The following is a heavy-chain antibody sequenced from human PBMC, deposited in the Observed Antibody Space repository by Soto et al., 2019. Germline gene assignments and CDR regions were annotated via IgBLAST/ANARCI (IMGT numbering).Heavy chain of an antibody. J-gene: IGHJ4*02. CDR1: GYGFTTYG. V-gene: IGHV1-18*01. CDR2: ISTHNGNT. Sequence: QVHLVQSGAEVKKPGASVKVSCKGSGYGFTTYGITWVRQAPGQGLEWMAWISTHNGNTNYAQKLQGRVTVTRDTSTSTAYMELRSLRSDDTAVYYFARGRSGDYWGQGALVTVSS. CDR3: ARGRSGDY.